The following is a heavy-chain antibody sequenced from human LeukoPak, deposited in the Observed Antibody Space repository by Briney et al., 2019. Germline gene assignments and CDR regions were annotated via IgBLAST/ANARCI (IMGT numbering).Heavy chain of an antibody. V-gene: IGHV4-4*02. J-gene: IGHJ4*02. CDR3: ARDGIAVASTGFDY. Sequence: PSETLSLTCAVSGGSISSSNWWSWVRQPPGKGLEWIGEIYHSGSTNYNPSLKSRVTISVDKSKNQFSLKLSSVTAADTAVYYCARDGIAVASTGFDYWGQGTLVTVSS. D-gene: IGHD6-19*01. CDR1: GGSISSSNW. CDR2: IYHSGST.